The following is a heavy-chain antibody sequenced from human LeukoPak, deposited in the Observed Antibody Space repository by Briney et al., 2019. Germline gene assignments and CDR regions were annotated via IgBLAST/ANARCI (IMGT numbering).Heavy chain of an antibody. Sequence: GGSLRLSCAASGFTFSSYSMNWVRQAPGKGLEWVAVISYDGSNKYYADSVKGRFTISRDNSKNTLYLQMNSLRAEDTAVYYCARGPSRRDTGGSHFDYWGQGTLVTVSS. V-gene: IGHV3-30*05. CDR1: GFTFSSYS. CDR2: ISYDGSNK. D-gene: IGHD1-14*01. J-gene: IGHJ4*02. CDR3: ARGPSRRDTGGSHFDY.